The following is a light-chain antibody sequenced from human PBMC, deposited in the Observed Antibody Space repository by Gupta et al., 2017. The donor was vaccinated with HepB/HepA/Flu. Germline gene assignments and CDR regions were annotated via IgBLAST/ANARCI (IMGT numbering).Light chain of an antibody. CDR1: ESVRSRY. J-gene: IGKJ4*01. Sequence: EIVLTQSPATLSLSPGERATLSCGASESVRSRYLAWYQQKPGPAPRLLIYDASKRATGIPDRFSGSWSGTEFTLTISRQEPEDFAVYYCQHEGSSPITFGRGTKVEIK. V-gene: IGKV3D-20*01. CDR2: DAS. CDR3: QHEGSSPIT.